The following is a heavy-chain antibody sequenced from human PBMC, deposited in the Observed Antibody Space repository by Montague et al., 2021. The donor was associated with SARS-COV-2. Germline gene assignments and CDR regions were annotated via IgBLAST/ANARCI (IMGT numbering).Heavy chain of an antibody. D-gene: IGHD3-10*01. CDR3: ARSLDPSGTYYLPY. CDR1: GGSIGSYY. CDR2: IHYSGSN. V-gene: IGHV4-59*01. Sequence: SETLSLTCSVSGGSIGSYYWSWLRQPPGEGLGWIGHIHYSGSNTYSSSFKSRVTISIDTPKNQFSLKLSSVTAADTAVYYCARSLDPSGTYYLPYWGQGTLVTVSS. J-gene: IGHJ4*02.